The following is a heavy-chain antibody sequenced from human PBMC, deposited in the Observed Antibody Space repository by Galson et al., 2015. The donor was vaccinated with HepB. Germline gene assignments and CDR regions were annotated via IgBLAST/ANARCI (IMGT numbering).Heavy chain of an antibody. V-gene: IGHV5-51*01. CDR2: IYPGDSDT. CDR3: ARIIAVAGILDNYYGMDV. D-gene: IGHD6-19*01. Sequence: QSGAEVKKPGESLNISCQGSGYSFTSYWIGWVRQMPGKGLEWMGIIYPGDSDTRYSPSFQDQVTISVDKSISTAYLQWSSLKASDTAMYYCARIIAVAGILDNYYGMDVWGQGTTVTVSS. J-gene: IGHJ6*02. CDR1: GYSFTSYW.